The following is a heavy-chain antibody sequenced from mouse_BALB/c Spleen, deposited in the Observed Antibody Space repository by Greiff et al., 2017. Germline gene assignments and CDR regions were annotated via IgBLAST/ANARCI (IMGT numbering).Heavy chain of an antibody. J-gene: IGHJ1*01. V-gene: IGHV1-66*01. D-gene: IGHD2-4*01. CDR1: GYTFTSYY. CDR2: IYPGNVNT. CDR3: ARRPMITDFDV. Sequence: QVQLQQSGPELVKPGASVRISCKASGYTFTSYYIHWVKQRPGQGLEWIGWIYPGNVNTKYNEKFKGKATLTADTSSSTAYMQLSSLTSEDSAVYFCARRPMITDFDVWGAGTTVTVSS.